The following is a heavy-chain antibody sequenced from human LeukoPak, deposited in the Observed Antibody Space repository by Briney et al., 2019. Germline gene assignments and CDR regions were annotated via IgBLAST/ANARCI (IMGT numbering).Heavy chain of an antibody. D-gene: IGHD3-10*01. CDR3: ARDGDMVRGRRTYGMDV. CDR2: ISSSSSYI. J-gene: IGHJ6*02. Sequence: PGGSLRLSCAASGFTFSSYSMNWVRQAPGKGLEWVSSISSSSSYIYYADSVKGRFTISRDNAKNSLYLQMNSLRAEDTAVYYCARDGDMVRGRRTYGMDVWGQGTTVTVSS. CDR1: GFTFSSYS. V-gene: IGHV3-21*01.